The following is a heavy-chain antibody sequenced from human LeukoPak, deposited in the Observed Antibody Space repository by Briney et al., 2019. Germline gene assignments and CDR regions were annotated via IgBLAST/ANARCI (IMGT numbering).Heavy chain of an antibody. CDR3: ARLKGIAVAGTNDY. V-gene: IGHV3-20*04. J-gene: IGHJ4*02. D-gene: IGHD6-19*01. CDR1: GFTFDDYG. CDR2: INWNGGST. Sequence: PGGSLRLSCAASGFTFDDYGMSWVRQAPGKGLEWVSGINWNGGSTGYADSVKGRFTISRDNAKNSLYLQMNSLRAEDTALYYCARLKGIAVAGTNDYWGQGTLVTVSS.